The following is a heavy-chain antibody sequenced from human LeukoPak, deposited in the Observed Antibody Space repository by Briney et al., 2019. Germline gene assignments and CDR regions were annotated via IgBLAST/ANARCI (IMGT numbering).Heavy chain of an antibody. J-gene: IGHJ3*02. V-gene: IGHV3-30*02. Sequence: GGSLRLSCSASGFIFSNYGMHWVRQAPGKGLEWVAFIRFDGSNKDYAESVKGRLTFSRDNSKNTLSVQMNSLRAEDTAVYYCAREGLTIWGQGTMVTVSS. CDR1: GFIFSNYG. CDR3: AREGLTI. CDR2: IRFDGSNK.